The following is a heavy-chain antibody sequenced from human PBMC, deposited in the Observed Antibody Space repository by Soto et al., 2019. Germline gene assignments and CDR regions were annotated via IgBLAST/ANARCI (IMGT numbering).Heavy chain of an antibody. J-gene: IGHJ6*02. Sequence: SVKVSCKASGGTFSSYAISWVRQAPGQGLEWMGGIIPIFGTANYAQKFQGRVTITADESTSTAYMELSSLRSEDTAVYYCARMTDGGYYYYGMDVWGQGTTVTVSS. V-gene: IGHV1-69*13. D-gene: IGHD2-21*02. CDR3: ARMTDGGYYYYGMDV. CDR2: IIPIFGTA. CDR1: GGTFSSYA.